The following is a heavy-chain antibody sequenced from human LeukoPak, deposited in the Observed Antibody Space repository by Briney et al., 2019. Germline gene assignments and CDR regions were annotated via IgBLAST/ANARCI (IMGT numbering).Heavy chain of an antibody. V-gene: IGHV4-59*01. CDR3: ARDLYGSGSLFDY. J-gene: IGHJ4*02. Sequence: SETLSLTCAVYGGSFSGYYWSWIRQPPGKGLEWIGYIYYSGSTNYNPSLKSRVTISVDTSKNQFSLKLSSVTAADTAVYYCARDLYGSGSLFDYWGQGTLVTVSS. D-gene: IGHD3-10*01. CDR1: GGSFSGYY. CDR2: IYYSGST.